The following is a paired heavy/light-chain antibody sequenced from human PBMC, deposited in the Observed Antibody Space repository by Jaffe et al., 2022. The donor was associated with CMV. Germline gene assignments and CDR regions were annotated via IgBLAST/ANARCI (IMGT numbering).Light chain of an antibody. CDR1: SSDIGSNT. CDR2: TDD. V-gene: IGLV1-44*01. CDR3: ASWHDIMSGLV. Sequence: QSVLTQPPSMSGTPGQRVTISCSGSSSDIGSNTVSWYQRLPGTAPKLLIYTDDQRPSGVPDRFSGSKSGTAASLAISGLQSEDEAEYYCASWHDIMSGLVFGGGTKLTVL. J-gene: IGLJ3*02.
Heavy chain of an antibody. V-gene: IGHV3-33*01. Sequence: QVQLAESGGGVIQPGRSLRLSCAASGFTFSNYAIHWVRQAPGKGLEWVAVIWPDGSIQYYADTVQGRFTVSRDTSKNTVYLQMNSVRVEDTAVFFCARDGRAGDRVVIHHYGLDVWGQGTTVSVSS. D-gene: IGHD5-18*01. CDR3: ARDGRAGDRVVIHHYGLDV. CDR2: IWPDGSIQ. CDR1: GFTFSNYA. J-gene: IGHJ6*02.